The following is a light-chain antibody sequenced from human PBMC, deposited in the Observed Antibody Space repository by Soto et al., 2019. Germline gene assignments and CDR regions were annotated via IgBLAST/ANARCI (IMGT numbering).Light chain of an antibody. CDR3: QQDNSYSLT. J-gene: IGKJ4*01. CDR1: QSISSW. V-gene: IGKV1-5*03. Sequence: DIQITQSPSTLSASVGDRVTITCRASQSISSWLAWYQQKPGKAPKLLIYKASNLESGVPSRFSGSGSGTEFTLTISSLQPDDFATYYCQQDNSYSLTFGGGTKVEIK. CDR2: KAS.